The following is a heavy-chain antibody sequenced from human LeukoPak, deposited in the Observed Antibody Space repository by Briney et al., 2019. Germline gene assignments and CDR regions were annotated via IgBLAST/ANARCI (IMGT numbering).Heavy chain of an antibody. CDR3: ARADSGYSYSSFYFDY. CDR2: INSGGRT. V-gene: IGHV3-66*02. D-gene: IGHD5-18*01. Sequence: GGSLRLSCAASGFTVSSNYMNWVRQAPGKGLECVSVINSGGRTYYADSVKGRFTISRDNSMNTLYLQMNSLSSEDTAVYYCARADSGYSYSSFYFDYWGQGTLVTVSS. CDR1: GFTVSSNY. J-gene: IGHJ4*02.